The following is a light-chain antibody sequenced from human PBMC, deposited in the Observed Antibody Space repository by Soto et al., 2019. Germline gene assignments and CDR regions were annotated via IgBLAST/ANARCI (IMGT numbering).Light chain of an antibody. CDR1: QSVRTN. CDR3: QQYNNRPT. Sequence: EIMMTQSPVTLSVSPGERATLFCRASQSVRTNLAWYQQKPGQAPRHLIYGASTRATGIPARFSGGGSGTEFTLTISSLQSEDFAIYYCQQYNNRPTFGQGTKLEI. CDR2: GAS. J-gene: IGKJ2*01. V-gene: IGKV3-15*01.